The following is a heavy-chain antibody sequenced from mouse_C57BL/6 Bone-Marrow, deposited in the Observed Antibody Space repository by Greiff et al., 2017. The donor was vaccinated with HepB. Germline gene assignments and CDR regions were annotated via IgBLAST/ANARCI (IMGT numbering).Heavy chain of an antibody. D-gene: IGHD4-1*01. J-gene: IGHJ3*01. V-gene: IGHV5-6*01. CDR3: AREKTGTWAY. Sequence: EVHLVESGGDLVKPGGSLKLSCAASGFTFSSYGMSWVRQTPDKRLEWVATISSGGSYTYYPDSVKGRITISRDNAKNTLYLQMSSLKSEDTAMYYCAREKTGTWAYWGQGTLVTVSA. CDR2: ISSGGSYT. CDR1: GFTFSSYG.